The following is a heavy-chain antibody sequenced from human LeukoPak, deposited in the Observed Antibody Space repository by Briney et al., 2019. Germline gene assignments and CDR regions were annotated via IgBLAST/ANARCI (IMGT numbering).Heavy chain of an antibody. V-gene: IGHV3-30*18. CDR3: AKDRWYTAMGLFDY. D-gene: IGHD5-18*01. Sequence: ETGGSLRLSCAASGFTFSSYGMHWVRQAPGRGPEWVAVISYDGSNKYYADSVKGRFTISRDNSKNTLYLQMNSLRAEDTAVYYCAKDRWYTAMGLFDYWGQGTLVTVSS. J-gene: IGHJ4*02. CDR2: ISYDGSNK. CDR1: GFTFSSYG.